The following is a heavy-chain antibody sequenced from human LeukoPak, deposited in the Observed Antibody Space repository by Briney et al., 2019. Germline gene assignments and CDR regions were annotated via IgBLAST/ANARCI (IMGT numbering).Heavy chain of an antibody. D-gene: IGHD5-18*01. CDR1: GYSFTRYW. Sequence: GESLKISCEASGYSFTRYWIGWVRQMPGKGLEWMGIIYPGDSDTRYSPSFQAQVTISADKSISTAYLQWSSLEASDTAMYYCARLSTAMDFDYWGQGTLVTVSS. CDR2: IYPGDSDT. J-gene: IGHJ4*02. V-gene: IGHV5-51*01. CDR3: ARLSTAMDFDY.